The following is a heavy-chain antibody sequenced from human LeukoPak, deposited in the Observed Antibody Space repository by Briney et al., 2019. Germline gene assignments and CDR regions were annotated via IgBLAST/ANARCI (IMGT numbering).Heavy chain of an antibody. CDR1: GYSFTNYW. J-gene: IGHJ4*02. Sequence: GESLKISCKGSGYSFTNYWIGWVRQMPGKGLGWMGIIFPGDSDTRYSPSFQGQVTISADKSISIVYLQWSSLKASDTAMYYCARHPDGSGSYDYWGQGTLVTVSS. CDR2: IFPGDSDT. D-gene: IGHD3-10*01. V-gene: IGHV5-51*01. CDR3: ARHPDGSGSYDY.